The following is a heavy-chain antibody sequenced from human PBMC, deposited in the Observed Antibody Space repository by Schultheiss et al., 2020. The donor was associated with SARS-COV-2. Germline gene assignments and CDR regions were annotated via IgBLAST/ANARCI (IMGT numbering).Heavy chain of an antibody. V-gene: IGHV4-34*01. CDR3: ARASDYYGSGSYPDY. D-gene: IGHD3-10*01. CDR1: GGSFSGYY. Sequence: GSLRLSCAVYGGSFSGYYWSWIRQPPGKGLEWIGEINHSGSTYYNPSLKSRVTISVDTSKNQFSLKLSSVTAADTAVYYCARASDYYGSGSYPDYWGQGTLVTVSS. J-gene: IGHJ4*02. CDR2: INHSGST.